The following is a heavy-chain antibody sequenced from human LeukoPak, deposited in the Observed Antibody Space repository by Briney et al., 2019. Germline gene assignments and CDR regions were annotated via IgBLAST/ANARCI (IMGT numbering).Heavy chain of an antibody. J-gene: IGHJ4*02. Sequence: TSETLSLTCTVSGGSISSYYWSWIRQPAGKGLEWIGRVYSSGSTNYNPSFKSRVTISVDTSKNQFSLKLSSVTAADTAVYYCARSTTVTTDYWGQGTLVTVSS. D-gene: IGHD4-17*01. CDR3: ARSTTVTTDY. CDR1: GGSISSYY. CDR2: VYSSGST. V-gene: IGHV4-4*07.